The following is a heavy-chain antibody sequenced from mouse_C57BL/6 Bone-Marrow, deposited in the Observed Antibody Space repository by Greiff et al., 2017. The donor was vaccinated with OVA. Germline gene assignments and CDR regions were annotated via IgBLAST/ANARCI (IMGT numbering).Heavy chain of an antibody. D-gene: IGHD1-1*01. CDR3: ARRGYGSSFYWYFDV. V-gene: IGHV1-81*01. CDR2: IYPRSGNT. J-gene: IGHJ1*03. CDR1: GYTFTSYG. Sequence: QVQLQQSGAELARPGASVKLSCKASGYTFTSYGISWVKQRTGQGLEWIGEIYPRSGNTYYNEKFKGKATLTADKSSSTAYMELRSLTSEDSAVYFCARRGYGSSFYWYFDVWGTGTTVTVSS.